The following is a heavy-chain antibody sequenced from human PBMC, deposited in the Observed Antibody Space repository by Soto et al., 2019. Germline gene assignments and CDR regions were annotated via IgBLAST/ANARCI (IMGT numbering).Heavy chain of an antibody. D-gene: IGHD3-22*01. CDR1: GYTFTGYY. Sequence: QVQLVQSGAEVKKPGVSVKVSCKASGYTFTGYYMHWVRQAPGQGLEWMGWINPNSGGTNYAQKFQGWVTMTRDTSISTAYMELSRLRSDDTAVYYCARYTYYYDSSGYKYFQHWGQGTLVTVSS. CDR3: ARYTYYYDSSGYKYFQH. V-gene: IGHV1-2*04. J-gene: IGHJ1*01. CDR2: INPNSGGT.